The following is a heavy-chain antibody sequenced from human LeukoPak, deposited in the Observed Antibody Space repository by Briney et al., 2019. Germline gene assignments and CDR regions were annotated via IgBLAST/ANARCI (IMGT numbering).Heavy chain of an antibody. CDR1: GGSISSGGYS. V-gene: IGHV4-30-2*01. D-gene: IGHD6-13*01. J-gene: IGHJ6*02. CDR3: ARGRYSSSWYPVYYYYYGMDV. Sequence: PSQTLSLTCAVSGGSISSGGYSWSWIRQPPGKGLEWIGYIYHSGSTYYNPSLKSRVTISVDTSKNQFSLKLSSVTAADTAVYYCARGRYSSSWYPVYYYYYGMDVWGQGTTVTVSS. CDR2: IYHSGST.